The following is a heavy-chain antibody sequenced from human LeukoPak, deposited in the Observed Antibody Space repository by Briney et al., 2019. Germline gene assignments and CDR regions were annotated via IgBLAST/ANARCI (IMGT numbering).Heavy chain of an antibody. CDR2: ISAYNGNT. J-gene: IGHJ4*02. V-gene: IGHV1-18*01. CDR1: GYTFTSNG. D-gene: IGHD3-3*01. CDR3: ARALRDFWSCYYFDY. Sequence: GASVKVSCNASGYTFTSNGISWVRLAHAQGLELVGWISAYNGNTNYAQKLHGRVTMTTDTSTSTAYMELRSLRSDDTAVYYCARALRDFWSCYYFDYWGQGTLVTVSS.